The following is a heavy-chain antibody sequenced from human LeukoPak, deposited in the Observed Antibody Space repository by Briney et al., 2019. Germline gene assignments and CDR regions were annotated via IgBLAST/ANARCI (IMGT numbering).Heavy chain of an antibody. D-gene: IGHD2-21*02. J-gene: IGHJ4*02. V-gene: IGHV3-23*01. CDR3: ARFRTWGDKAFDY. CDR1: GSTFSSYA. Sequence: GGSLRLSCAASGSTFSSYAMSWVRQAPGKGLEWVSAISGSGGSTFYADSVKGRFTISRDSAKNSLYLQMNSLRAEDTAVYYCARFRTWGDKAFDYWGQGTLVTVSS. CDR2: ISGSGGST.